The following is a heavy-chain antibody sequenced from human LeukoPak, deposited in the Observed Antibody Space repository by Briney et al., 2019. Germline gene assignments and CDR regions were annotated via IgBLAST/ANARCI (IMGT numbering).Heavy chain of an antibody. V-gene: IGHV3-9*01. D-gene: IGHD5-18*01. CDR1: GFTFGDYA. J-gene: IGHJ4*02. CDR3: AKESFGGYSYGPFDY. CDR2: IRWNSGRI. Sequence: GGSLRLSCAASGFTFGDYAMHWVRQAPGKGLEWVAGIRWNSGRIGYADSVKGRFTICRDNAKNSLYLQMNSLRAEDTALYYCAKESFGGYSYGPFDYWGQGTLVTVSS.